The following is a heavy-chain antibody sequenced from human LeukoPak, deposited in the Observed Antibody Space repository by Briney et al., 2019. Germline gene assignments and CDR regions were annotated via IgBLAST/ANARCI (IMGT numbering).Heavy chain of an antibody. Sequence: GGSLRLSCAASGFTFSSYAMHWVRQAPGKGLEWVAVISYDGSNKYYADSVKGRFTISRDNSKNTLYLQMNSLRAEDKAVYYCARGSHPIVGALFDYWGQGTLVTVSS. CDR1: GFTFSSYA. D-gene: IGHD1-26*01. V-gene: IGHV3-30-3*01. CDR2: ISYDGSNK. J-gene: IGHJ4*02. CDR3: ARGSHPIVGALFDY.